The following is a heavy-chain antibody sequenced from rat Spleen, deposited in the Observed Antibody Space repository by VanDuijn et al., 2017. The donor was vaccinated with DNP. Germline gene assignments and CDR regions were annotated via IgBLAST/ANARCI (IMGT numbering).Heavy chain of an antibody. D-gene: IGHD1-2*01. CDR3: ARSDSYGFPD. CDR2: ITNTGDGS. Sequence: EVQLVESGGGPVQPGRSLKLSCVASGFIFSNFWMTWIRQAPGKGLEWVASITNTGDGSYYSDSVKGRFSISRDNAKSTLYLQMDSLRSEETATYYCARSDSYGFPDWGQGTLVTVSS. V-gene: IGHV5-31*01. J-gene: IGHJ3*01. CDR1: GFIFSNFW.